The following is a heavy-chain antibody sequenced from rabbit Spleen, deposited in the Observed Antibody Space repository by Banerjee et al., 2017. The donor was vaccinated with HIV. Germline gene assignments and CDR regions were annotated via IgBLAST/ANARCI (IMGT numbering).Heavy chain of an antibody. CDR3: AKSDAGGSWSLDF. Sequence: QSLEESGGGLVQPTGSLTLTCKASGFSFGDRDVMCWVRQAPGKGLQWIACINAVTGKAVYATWAKGRFIMSRTSSTKVTLQMTSLTVADTATYFCAKSDAGGSWSLDFWGPGTLVTVS. CDR2: INAVTGKA. J-gene: IGHJ3*01. D-gene: IGHD8-1*01. V-gene: IGHV1S40*01. CDR1: GFSFGDRDV.